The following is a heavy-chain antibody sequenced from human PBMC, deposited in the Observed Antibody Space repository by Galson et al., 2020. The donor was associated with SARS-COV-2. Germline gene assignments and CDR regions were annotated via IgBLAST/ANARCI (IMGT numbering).Heavy chain of an antibody. CDR1: FGSINSLNYY. CDR3: ATLGDLQWLTAK. J-gene: IGHJ4*02. Sequence: ETSETLSLTCSVSFGSINSLNYYWGWIRQPPGKGLEWIGSMYYSGTTYYNPTLKSRVTISVDTSKNQFPLKLTSVTAADTAVYYCATLGDLQWLTAKWGQGTLVTVSS. D-gene: IGHD6-19*01. V-gene: IGHV4-39*01. CDR2: MYYSGTT.